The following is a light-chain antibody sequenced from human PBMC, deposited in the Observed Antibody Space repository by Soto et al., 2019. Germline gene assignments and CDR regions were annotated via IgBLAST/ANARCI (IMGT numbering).Light chain of an antibody. CDR1: QSVSSSY. CDR2: GAS. J-gene: IGKJ4*01. CDR3: QQYGSSPPLT. Sequence: EIVLTQSPGTLSLSPGERATLSCRASQSVSSSYLAWDQQKPGQAPRLLIYGASSRATGIPDRFSGSGSGTDFTLTISRLEPEDFAVYYYQQYGSSPPLTFGGGTKVDIK. V-gene: IGKV3-20*01.